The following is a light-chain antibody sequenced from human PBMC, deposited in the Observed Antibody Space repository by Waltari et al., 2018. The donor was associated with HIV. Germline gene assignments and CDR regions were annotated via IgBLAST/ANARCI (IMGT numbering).Light chain of an antibody. CDR3: AAWDDSLAWV. CDR2: SNN. V-gene: IGLV1-44*01. J-gene: IGLJ3*02. Sequence: QSVLTQPPSASGTPGQRVPISCSGSSPNLGSNTVNWYQQLPGTAPKLLIYSNNQRPSGGPDRFSGSNSCTSASLAISGLQSEDEADYYCAAWDDSLAWVFGGGTKLTVL. CDR1: SPNLGSNT.